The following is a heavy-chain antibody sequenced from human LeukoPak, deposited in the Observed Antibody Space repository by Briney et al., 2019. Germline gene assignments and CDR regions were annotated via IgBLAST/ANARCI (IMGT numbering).Heavy chain of an antibody. CDR3: ARDRNPPRDGTFGLIDP. CDR1: GGSISSGGYY. V-gene: IGHV4-31*03. CDR2: IYYSGST. J-gene: IGHJ5*02. Sequence: SQTLSLTCTVSGGSISSGGYYWSWIRQHPGKGLEWIGYIYYSGSTYYNPSLKSRVTISVDTSKNQFSLKLSSVTAADTAVYYCARDRNPPRDGTFGLIDPWGQGTLVTVSS. D-gene: IGHD3-10*01.